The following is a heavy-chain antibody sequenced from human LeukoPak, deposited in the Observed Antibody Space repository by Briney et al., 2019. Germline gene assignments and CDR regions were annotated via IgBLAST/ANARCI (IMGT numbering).Heavy chain of an antibody. CDR2: ISSGSSYI. CDR3: ARDNEAGDLGY. J-gene: IGHJ4*02. Sequence: GGSLRLSCAASGFSFSSYSMNWVRQAPGKGLGWVASISSGSSYIYYPDSVKGRFTISRDNAQNSLFLQMSSLTADGTAVYFCARDNEAGDLGYWGQGTLVTVSS. V-gene: IGHV3-21*01. CDR1: GFSFSSYS. D-gene: IGHD1-1*01.